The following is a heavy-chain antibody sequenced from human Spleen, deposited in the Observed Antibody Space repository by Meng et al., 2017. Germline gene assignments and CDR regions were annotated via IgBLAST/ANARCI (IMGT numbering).Heavy chain of an antibody. CDR3: ARRYWGDWFFDF. J-gene: IGHJ2*01. V-gene: IGHV5-51*01. CDR1: GYTFTSYW. D-gene: IGHD7-27*01. CDR2: IYPSDSDT. Sequence: VQLVQSGAEVKKPGESLKIACQGSGYTFTSYWIGWVRQMPGKGLEWMGIIYPSDSDTRYSPSFQGQVTISVDKSTSTAYLQWTSLKASDTAIYYCARRYWGDWFFDFWGRGTLVTVSS.